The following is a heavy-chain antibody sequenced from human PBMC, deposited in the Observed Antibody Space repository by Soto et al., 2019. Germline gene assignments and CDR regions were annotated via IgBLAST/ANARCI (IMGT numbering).Heavy chain of an antibody. CDR1: GGSISSYY. V-gene: IGHV4-59*01. Sequence: SETLSLTCTVSGGSISSYYWSWFRQPPGKGLEWIGYIYYSGSTNYNPSLKSRVTISVDTSKNQFSLKLSSVTAADTAVYYCARGGYRGNWFDPWGQGTLVTVS. CDR3: ARGGYRGNWFDP. CDR2: IYYSGST. D-gene: IGHD1-1*01. J-gene: IGHJ5*02.